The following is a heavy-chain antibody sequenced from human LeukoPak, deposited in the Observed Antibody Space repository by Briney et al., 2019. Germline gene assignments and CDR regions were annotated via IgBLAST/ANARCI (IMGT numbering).Heavy chain of an antibody. J-gene: IGHJ4*02. CDR1: GFTFSSYA. V-gene: IGHV3-30-3*01. CDR3: ARGASGWYSVY. CDR2: ILYVGSNK. D-gene: IGHD6-19*01. Sequence: GRSLRLSCAASGFTFSSYAMHWVRQAPGKGLEWVAVILYVGSNKYYADSGKGRFTISRDNSKNTLYLQMNSLRAEDTAVYYCARGASGWYSVYWGQGTLVTVSS.